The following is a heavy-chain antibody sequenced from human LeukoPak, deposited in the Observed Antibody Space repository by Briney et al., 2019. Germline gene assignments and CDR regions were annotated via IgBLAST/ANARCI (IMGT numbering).Heavy chain of an antibody. Sequence: GASVKVSCKASGYTFTSYGITWVRQAPGQGLEWMGWISGYNGITKYALKLQGRVTLTTDTSTSTAYMDLRSLRSDDTAVYYCARERNYYGSSLDAFDIWGQGTMVTVSS. CDR1: GYTFTSYG. CDR3: ARERNYYGSSLDAFDI. V-gene: IGHV1-18*01. D-gene: IGHD3-10*01. J-gene: IGHJ3*02. CDR2: ISGYNGIT.